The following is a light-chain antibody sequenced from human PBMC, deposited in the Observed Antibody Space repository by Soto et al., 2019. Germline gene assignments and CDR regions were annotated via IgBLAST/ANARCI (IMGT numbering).Light chain of an antibody. CDR1: HSVSRN. CDR2: GVS. J-gene: IGKJ1*01. Sequence: EIVMTQSPATLSVSPGERATLFCRASHSVSRNLAWHQQKPGQAPRLLIYGVSTRATGVPARFSGSGSGTEFTLTISSLQSEDFAVYYCQQYYYWPPWTFGQGTKVDIK. CDR3: QQYYYWPPWT. V-gene: IGKV3-15*01.